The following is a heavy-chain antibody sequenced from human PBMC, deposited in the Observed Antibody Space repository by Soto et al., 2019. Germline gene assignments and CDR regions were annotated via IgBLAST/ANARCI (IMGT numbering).Heavy chain of an antibody. CDR1: EGSFSSYT. CDR2: IIPVLTIA. CDR3: TRQFIVHFQNRGGKGV. J-gene: IGHJ6*02. V-gene: IGHV1-69*02. Sequence: QVQLVQSGPEVKKPGSSVKVSCTASEGSFSSYTFSWVRQTPGQGLEWMGRIIPVLTIANYAPKFQDRVTGSADKSTRTASMELSRLISSETAVYYVTRQFIVHFQNRGGKGVWGQGTTVTVSS. D-gene: IGHD3-10*01.